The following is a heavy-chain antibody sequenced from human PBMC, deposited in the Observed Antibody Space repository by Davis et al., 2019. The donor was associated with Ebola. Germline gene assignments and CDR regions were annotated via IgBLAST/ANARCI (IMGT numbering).Heavy chain of an antibody. CDR2: ISSSGSYT. CDR3: ARGPEFCSSTSCYKRGFDY. J-gene: IGHJ4*02. D-gene: IGHD2-2*02. V-gene: IGHV3-11*06. Sequence: GESLKISCAASGFTFSDYYMSWIRQAPGKGLEWVSYISSSGSYTNYADSVKGRFTISRDNSKNTLYLQMNSLRAEDTAVYYCARGPEFCSSTSCYKRGFDYWGQGTLVTVSS. CDR1: GFTFSDYY.